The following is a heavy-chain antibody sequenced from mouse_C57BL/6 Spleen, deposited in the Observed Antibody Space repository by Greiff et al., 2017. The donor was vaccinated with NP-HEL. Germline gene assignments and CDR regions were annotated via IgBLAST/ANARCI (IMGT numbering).Heavy chain of an antibody. V-gene: IGHV1-55*01. D-gene: IGHD2-2*01. CDR1: GYTFTSYW. J-gene: IGHJ3*01. Sequence: QVQLQQPGAELVKPGASVKMSCKASGYTFTSYWITWVKQRPGQGLEWIGDIYPGSGSTNYNEKFKSKATLTVDTSSSTAYMQLSSLTSEDSAVYYCARGTYGDDEAWFAYWGQGTLVTVSA. CDR3: ARGTYGDDEAWFAY. CDR2: IYPGSGST.